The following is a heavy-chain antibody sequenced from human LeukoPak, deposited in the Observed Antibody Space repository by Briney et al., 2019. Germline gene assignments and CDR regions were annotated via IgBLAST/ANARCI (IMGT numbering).Heavy chain of an antibody. Sequence: GGSLRLSCAASGFTFSSYWMSWVRQAPGKGLEWVANIKQDGSEKYYVDSVKGRFTISRDNAKNSLYLQMNSLRAEDTAVYYCARDEHYYDSSGYYHYSDAFDIWGQGTMVTVSS. CDR1: GFTFSSYW. J-gene: IGHJ3*02. V-gene: IGHV3-7*01. D-gene: IGHD3-22*01. CDR3: ARDEHYYDSSGYYHYSDAFDI. CDR2: IKQDGSEK.